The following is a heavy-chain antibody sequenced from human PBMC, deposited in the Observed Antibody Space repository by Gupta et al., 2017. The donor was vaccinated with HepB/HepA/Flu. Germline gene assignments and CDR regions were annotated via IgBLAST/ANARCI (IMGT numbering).Heavy chain of an antibody. Sequence: QVQLVESGGGVVQPGGSLSLSCPASGLTFTNYGFHWVRRAPGEGLEWLAVVWYDGTIKFYADSVKGRFAISRDNSENTLYLQMNSLTAEDTAMYFCARDRAYGIDVWGQGTTVTVSS. CDR3: ARDRAYGIDV. CDR2: VWYDGTIK. D-gene: IGHD3-10*01. V-gene: IGHV3-33*01. J-gene: IGHJ6*02. CDR1: GLTFTNYG.